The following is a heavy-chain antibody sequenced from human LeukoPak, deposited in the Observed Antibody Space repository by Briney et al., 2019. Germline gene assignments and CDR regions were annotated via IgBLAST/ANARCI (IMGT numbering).Heavy chain of an antibody. CDR1: GASINSHY. D-gene: IGHD2-15*01. V-gene: IGHV4-4*07. Sequence: SETLSLTCTVSGASINSHYWSWIRQPAGKGLEWIGRIYISGSTNYNPSLKSRVTISVDTSKNQFSLKLSSVTAADTAVYYCARRYCSGGSCYSAFDYWGQGTLVTVSS. CDR2: IYISGST. CDR3: ARRYCSGGSCYSAFDY. J-gene: IGHJ4*02.